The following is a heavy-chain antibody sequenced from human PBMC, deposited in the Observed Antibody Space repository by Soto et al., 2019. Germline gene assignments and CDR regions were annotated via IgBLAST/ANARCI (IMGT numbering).Heavy chain of an antibody. V-gene: IGHV4-31*03. CDR3: ARHYGDYAPFDY. D-gene: IGHD4-17*01. CDR1: GGSISSGGYY. CDR2: IYYSGST. Sequence: QVQLQESGPGLVKPSQTLSLTCTVSGGSISSGGYYWSWIRQHPGKGLEWIGYIYYSGSTYYNPSLKSRVTMSVDSSKNQFSLKLSSVTAADTAVYYCARHYGDYAPFDYWGQGTLVTVSS. J-gene: IGHJ4*02.